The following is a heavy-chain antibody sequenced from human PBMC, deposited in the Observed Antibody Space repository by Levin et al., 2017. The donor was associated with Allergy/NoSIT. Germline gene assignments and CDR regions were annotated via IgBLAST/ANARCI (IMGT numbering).Heavy chain of an antibody. Sequence: SQTLSLTCAISGDSVSSNSVGWHWVRQSPSRGLEWLGRTYYRSKWYNDFALSVKSRIAFNPDTSKNQFALQLNSVTPEDTAVYYGARSKNYGWDVWGQGTTVTVSS. V-gene: IGHV6-1*01. CDR2: TYYRSKWYN. CDR3: ARSKNYGWDV. J-gene: IGHJ6*02. CDR1: GDSVSSNSVG.